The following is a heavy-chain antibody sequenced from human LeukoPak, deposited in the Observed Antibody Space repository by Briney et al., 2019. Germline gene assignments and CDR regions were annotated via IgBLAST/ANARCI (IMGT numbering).Heavy chain of an antibody. V-gene: IGHV1-2*02. CDR2: ILPDGRDT. D-gene: IGHD3-10*01. Sequence: GASVKVSCKASGYTFAAHHIHWVRQAPGQGLEWMGWILPDGRDTKYSQKFQDRLTLTTDTSTNTAYMELSRLIPDDTAVYYCSGRYGPGPVWGQGTLISAS. J-gene: IGHJ4*02. CDR1: GYTFAAHH. CDR3: SGRYGPGPV.